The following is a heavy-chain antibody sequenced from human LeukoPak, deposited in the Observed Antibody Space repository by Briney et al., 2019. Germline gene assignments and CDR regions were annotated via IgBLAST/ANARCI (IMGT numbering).Heavy chain of an antibody. CDR1: GFTLSSYS. D-gene: IGHD2-15*01. V-gene: IGHV3-48*04. Sequence: GGSLRLSCVASGFTLSSYSINWVRQAPGQGLDWVSYISSDSNTIYYADSVKGRFTISRDNAQNLLYLQMNSLRAEDTAVYCCAREGRLRPSHIDYWGQGTLVTVSS. CDR2: ISSDSNTI. CDR3: AREGRLRPSHIDY. J-gene: IGHJ4*02.